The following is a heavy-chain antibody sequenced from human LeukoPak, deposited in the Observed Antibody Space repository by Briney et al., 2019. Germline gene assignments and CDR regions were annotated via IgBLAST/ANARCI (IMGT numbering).Heavy chain of an antibody. CDR2: INYSGST. Sequence: PSETLSLTCTVSGGSITSSSYWGWIRQPPGKGLEWIGSINYSGSTHYNPSLKSRVTISVDTSKNQFSLKLSSVTAADTAVYYCARFGSSTWYKGAFDIWGQGTMVTVAS. CDR1: GGSITSSSY. CDR3: ARFGSSTWYKGAFDI. V-gene: IGHV4-39*01. D-gene: IGHD6-13*01. J-gene: IGHJ3*02.